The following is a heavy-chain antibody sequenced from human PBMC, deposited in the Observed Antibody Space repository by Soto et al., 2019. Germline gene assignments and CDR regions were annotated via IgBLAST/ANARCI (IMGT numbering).Heavy chain of an antibody. Sequence: ASVKVSCKSSGYSFTDYHIHWVRQAPGQGLEWLGRINPKSGGTSTAQKFQGWVTMTTDTSISTASMELTRLTSDDTAIYYCARGDSTDCSNGVCSFFYNHDMDVWGQGTTVTVSS. CDR3: ARGDSTDCSNGVCSFFYNHDMDV. CDR1: GYSFTDYH. J-gene: IGHJ6*02. D-gene: IGHD2-8*01. V-gene: IGHV1-2*04. CDR2: INPKSGGT.